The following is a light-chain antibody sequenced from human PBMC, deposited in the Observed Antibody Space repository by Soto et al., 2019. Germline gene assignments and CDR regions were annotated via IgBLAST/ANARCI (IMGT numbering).Light chain of an antibody. V-gene: IGLV1-40*01. CDR3: QSYDNSLSGARV. CDR1: SSNIGAGYG. CDR2: DDN. Sequence: QSVLTQPPSVSGAPGQRVTISCTGSSSNIGAGYGVHWYQQLPGTAPKLLIYDDNSRPSGVPDRFSGSKSGTSASLAITGLQAEDEADYYCQSYDNSLSGARVFGGGTKVTVL. J-gene: IGLJ3*02.